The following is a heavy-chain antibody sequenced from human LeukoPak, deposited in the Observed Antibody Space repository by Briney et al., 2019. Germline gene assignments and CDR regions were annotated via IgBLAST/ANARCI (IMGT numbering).Heavy chain of an antibody. D-gene: IGHD6-19*01. Sequence: GRSLRLSCAASGFTFDDYAMHWVRQAPGKGLEWVSGISWNSGSIGYADSVKGRFAISRDNAKNSLYLQMNSLRAEDTALYYCAKVPPYSSGWYYFDYWGQGTLVTVSS. V-gene: IGHV3-9*01. CDR1: GFTFDDYA. J-gene: IGHJ4*02. CDR3: AKVPPYSSGWYYFDY. CDR2: ISWNSGSI.